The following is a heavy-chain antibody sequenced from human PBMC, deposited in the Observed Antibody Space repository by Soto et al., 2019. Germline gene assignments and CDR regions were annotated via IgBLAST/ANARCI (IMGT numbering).Heavy chain of an antibody. Sequence: EVQLLDSGGGLVQPGGSLRLSCAASGFSFSIYAMSWVRQAPGKGLEWVCGISGSGENTYYADSVKGRFTISRDNSKNTLYLQMNSLRAEDTAVYYCARADDYGDYWGQGTLVTVSS. CDR1: GFSFSIYA. V-gene: IGHV3-23*01. CDR2: ISGSGENT. J-gene: IGHJ4*02. CDR3: ARADDYGDY.